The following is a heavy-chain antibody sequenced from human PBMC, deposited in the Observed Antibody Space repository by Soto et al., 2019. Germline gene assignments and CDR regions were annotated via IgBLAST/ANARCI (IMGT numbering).Heavy chain of an antibody. CDR2: IYYSGST. Sequence: SETLSLTCTVSGGSISSSSYYWGWIRQPPGKGLEWIGSIYYSGSTYYNPSLKSRVTISVDTSKNQFSLKLSSVTAADTAVYYCARRDYYGSGSFDYWGQGTLVTVSS. J-gene: IGHJ4*02. D-gene: IGHD3-10*01. V-gene: IGHV4-39*01. CDR1: GGSISSSSYY. CDR3: ARRDYYGSGSFDY.